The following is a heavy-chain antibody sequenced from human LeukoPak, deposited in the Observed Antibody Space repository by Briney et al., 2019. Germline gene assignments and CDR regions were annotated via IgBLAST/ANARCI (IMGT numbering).Heavy chain of an antibody. J-gene: IGHJ3*02. CDR3: ARDGYSYRNGFDI. Sequence: GGSLRLSCAASGFTFSGYWMHWVRQAPGKGLVWVSRINSDGSSTSYADSVKGRITISRDNAKNTLYLQMNSLRAEDTAVYYCARDGYSYRNGFDIWGPGTLVTVSS. CDR2: INSDGSST. V-gene: IGHV3-74*01. CDR1: GFTFSGYW. D-gene: IGHD5-24*01.